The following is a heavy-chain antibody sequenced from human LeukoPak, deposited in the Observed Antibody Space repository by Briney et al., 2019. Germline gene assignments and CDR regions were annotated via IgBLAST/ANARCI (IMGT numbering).Heavy chain of an antibody. D-gene: IGHD1-14*01. CDR1: EYTVTELS. CDR3: ATEKAWNHGGFDY. CDR2: FDAENDET. Sequence: ASVKVSCKVSEYTVTELSFHWVRQAPGEGLEWMGGFDAENDETIYAQKFQGRVTVTQDTSTDTAYMELSSLRSEDTAVYYCATEKAWNHGGFDYWGQGTPVTVSS. J-gene: IGHJ4*02. V-gene: IGHV1-24*01.